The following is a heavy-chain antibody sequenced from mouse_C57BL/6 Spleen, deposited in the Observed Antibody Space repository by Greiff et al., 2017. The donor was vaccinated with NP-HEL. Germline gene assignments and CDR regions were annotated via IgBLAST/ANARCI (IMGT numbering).Heavy chain of an antibody. Sequence: QVQLQQPGAELVKPGASVKLSCKASGYTFTSYWMHWVKQRPGRGLEWIGRIDPNSGGTKYNEKFKSKATLTVDKPSSTAYMQLSSLTSEDSAVYYCARRHYYGSRDAMDYWGQGTSVTVSS. CDR1: GYTFTSYW. J-gene: IGHJ4*01. CDR3: ARRHYYGSRDAMDY. V-gene: IGHV1-72*01. D-gene: IGHD1-1*01. CDR2: IDPNSGGT.